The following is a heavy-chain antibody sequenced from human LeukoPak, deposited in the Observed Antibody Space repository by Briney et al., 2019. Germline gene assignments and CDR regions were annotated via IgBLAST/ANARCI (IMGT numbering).Heavy chain of an antibody. D-gene: IGHD2-2*01. CDR2: IYSGGST. Sequence: GGSLRLSCAASGFTFSSYGMSWVRQAPGKGLEWVSVIYSGGSTYYADSVKGRFTISRDNSKNTLYLQMNSLRAEDTAVYYCARWTPPAAVDYWGQGTLVTVSS. CDR1: GFTFSSYG. J-gene: IGHJ4*02. V-gene: IGHV3-53*01. CDR3: ARWTPPAAVDY.